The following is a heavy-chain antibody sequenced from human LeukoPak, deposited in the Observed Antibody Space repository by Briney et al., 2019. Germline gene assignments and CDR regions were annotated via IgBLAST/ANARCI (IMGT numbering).Heavy chain of an antibody. Sequence: PGGSLRLSCAASGFTFSSYAMSWVRQAPGKGLEWVSAISGSGGSTYYADSVKGRFTISRDNSKNTLYLQMNSLRAGDTAVYYCAKVSNYDSSGYTYWGQGTLVTVSS. V-gene: IGHV3-23*01. J-gene: IGHJ4*02. CDR3: AKVSNYDSSGYTY. CDR2: ISGSGGST. D-gene: IGHD3-22*01. CDR1: GFTFSSYA.